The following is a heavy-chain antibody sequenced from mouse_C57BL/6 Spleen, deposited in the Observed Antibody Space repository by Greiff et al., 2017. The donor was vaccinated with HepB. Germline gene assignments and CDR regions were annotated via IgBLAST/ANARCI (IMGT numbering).Heavy chain of an antibody. D-gene: IGHD1-1*01. Sequence: EAGGGLVQPKGSLKLSCAASGFTFNTYAMHWVSQAPGKGLEWVARIRSKSSNYATYYADSVKDRFTISRDDSQSMLYLQMNNLKTEDTAMYYCVRETTVVARYAMDYWGQGTSVTVSS. CDR2: IRSKSSNYAT. CDR3: VRETTVVARYAMDY. J-gene: IGHJ4*01. V-gene: IGHV10-3*01. CDR1: GFTFNTYA.